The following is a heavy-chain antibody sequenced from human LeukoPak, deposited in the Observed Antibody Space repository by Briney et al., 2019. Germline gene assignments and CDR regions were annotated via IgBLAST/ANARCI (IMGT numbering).Heavy chain of an antibody. CDR1: GFTFSSYG. Sequence: GGSLRLSCAASGFTFSSYGMHWVRQAPGKGLEWVAFIRYDGSNKYYADSVKGRFTISRDNSKNTLYLQMNSLRAEDTAVYCCAKGGGQLKYYYGSGKGIDYWGQGTLVTVSS. V-gene: IGHV3-30*02. D-gene: IGHD3-10*01. CDR3: AKGGGQLKYYYGSGKGIDY. CDR2: IRYDGSNK. J-gene: IGHJ4*02.